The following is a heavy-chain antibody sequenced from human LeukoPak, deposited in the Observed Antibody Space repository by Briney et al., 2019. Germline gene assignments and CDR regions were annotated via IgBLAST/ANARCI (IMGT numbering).Heavy chain of an antibody. J-gene: IGHJ4*02. V-gene: IGHV1-2*02. Sequence: GASVTVSCKASGYTFTGYYMHWVRQAPGQGLEWMGWIIHNSGGTDYAQKFQGRVTMTRDTSINTAYMELSRLRSDDTAVFYCARQKGGYCSGGSCYNFDYWGQGTLVTVSS. D-gene: IGHD2-15*01. CDR3: ARQKGGYCSGGSCYNFDY. CDR2: IIHNSGGT. CDR1: GYTFTGYY.